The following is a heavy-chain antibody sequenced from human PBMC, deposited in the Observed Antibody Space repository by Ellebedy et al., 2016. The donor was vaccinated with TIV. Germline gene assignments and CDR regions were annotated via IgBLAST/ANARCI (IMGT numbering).Heavy chain of an antibody. Sequence: SVKVSXXASGGTFSSYDISWVRQAPGQGLEWMGGLTPIFGTANYAQKFQGRVTITADELTSTVYMELSSLRFEDTAIYYCAREDYQLLVYWGLGTLVTVSS. CDR1: GGTFSSYD. CDR2: LTPIFGTA. D-gene: IGHD2-2*01. J-gene: IGHJ4*02. V-gene: IGHV1-69*13. CDR3: AREDYQLLVY.